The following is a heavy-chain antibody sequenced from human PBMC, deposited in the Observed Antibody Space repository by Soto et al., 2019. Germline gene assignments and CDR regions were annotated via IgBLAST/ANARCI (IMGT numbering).Heavy chain of an antibody. Sequence: GGSLRLSCAASGFTFSNFAMHWVRQAPGKGLEWVAVISYDGSNKYYADSVKGRFTISRDNSKNTLYLQMNSLRAEDTAVYYCARDGRLRGFNWLDPWGQGTLVTVSS. CDR3: ARDGRLRGFNWLDP. CDR2: ISYDGSNK. J-gene: IGHJ5*02. V-gene: IGHV3-30-3*01. CDR1: GFTFSNFA.